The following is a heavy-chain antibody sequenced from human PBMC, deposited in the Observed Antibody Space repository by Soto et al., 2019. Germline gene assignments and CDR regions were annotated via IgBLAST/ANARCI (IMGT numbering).Heavy chain of an antibody. CDR1: GFTFRNFG. V-gene: IGHV3-48*02. J-gene: IGHJ4*02. Sequence: EVQLVESGGGLVQPGGSLRLSCTASGFTFRNFGMNWVRQAPGKGLEWVSYIGAGSDTILYADSVKGRFTISRDDARNSLFLQMNRLRDEDAAVYYCARGEEVGYWGQGTLVTVSA. CDR2: IGAGSDTI. D-gene: IGHD2-21*01. CDR3: ARGEEVGY.